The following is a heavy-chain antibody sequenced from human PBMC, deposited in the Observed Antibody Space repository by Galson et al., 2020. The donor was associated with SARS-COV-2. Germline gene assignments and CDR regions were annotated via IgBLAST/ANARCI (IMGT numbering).Heavy chain of an antibody. CDR3: ARYGQGGVYLLASTKTLGFDP. D-gene: IGHD3-16*01. CDR2: IYDSGTT. CDR1: GGSINNGGYY. Sequence: ASETLSLTCTVSGGSINNGGYYWSWIRQHPGKGLEWIGYIYDSGTTYYNPSLKSRLTISLDTSKNQFSLKLSSMTAADTAVYYCARYGQGGVYLLASTKTLGFDPWGQGTLVTVSS. J-gene: IGHJ5*02. V-gene: IGHV4-31*03.